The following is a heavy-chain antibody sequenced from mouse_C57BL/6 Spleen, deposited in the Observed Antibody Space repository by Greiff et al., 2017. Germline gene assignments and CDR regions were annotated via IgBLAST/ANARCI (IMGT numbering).Heavy chain of an antibody. J-gene: IGHJ4*01. D-gene: IGHD3-3*01. CDR1: GYSITSGYY. CDR2: ISYDGSN. Sequence: EVQLVESGPGLVKPSQSLSLTCSVTGYSITSGYYWNWIRQFPGNKLEWMGYISYDGSNNYNPSLKNRISITRDTSKNPFFLKLKSVTTEDTATYYCARGGTYYAMDYWGQGTSVTVSS. V-gene: IGHV3-6*01. CDR3: ARGGTYYAMDY.